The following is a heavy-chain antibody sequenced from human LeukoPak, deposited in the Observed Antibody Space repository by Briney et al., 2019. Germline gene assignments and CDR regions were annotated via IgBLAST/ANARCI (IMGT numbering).Heavy chain of an antibody. D-gene: IGHD2-15*01. CDR3: NGYCSAGSCYSAYYYYGMDV. J-gene: IGHJ6*02. CDR1: GFTFGDHA. CDR2: IRSKAYGGRS. Sequence: GGSLRLSCTASGFTFGDHAMSWVRQAPGKGLEWVCFIRSKAYGGRSEYAASVKGRFTISRDDTKGSPYLQMNSLKTEYTAVYYCNGYCSAGSCYSAYYYYGMDVWGQGTTVTVSS. V-gene: IGHV3-49*04.